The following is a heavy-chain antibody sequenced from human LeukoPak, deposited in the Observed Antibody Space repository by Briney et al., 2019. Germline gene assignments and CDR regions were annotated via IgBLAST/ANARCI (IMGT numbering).Heavy chain of an antibody. V-gene: IGHV1-2*02. J-gene: IGHJ5*02. D-gene: IGHD6-19*01. CDR3: AREGYSSGQPPVNWFDP. CDR2: INPNSGDT. Sequence: GASVKVSCKTSGYSFSGYYVQWVRQAPGEGLHWMGWINPNSGDTNFAQKFQGRVTMTRDTSISTAYMELSRLRSDDTAVYYCAREGYSSGQPPVNWFDPWGQGTLVTVSS. CDR1: GYSFSGYY.